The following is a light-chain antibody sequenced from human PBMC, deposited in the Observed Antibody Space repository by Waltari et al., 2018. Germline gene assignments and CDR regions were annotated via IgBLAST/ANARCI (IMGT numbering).Light chain of an antibody. V-gene: IGLV7-43*01. CDR2: STF. CDR1: TRAFTSDPY. J-gene: IGLJ3*02. Sequence: QTVVTPEPSLTVSPGGTVTITCASSTRAFTSDPYPNWFQQKPGQPPKTLIYSTFKRHSWTSARFSGSLLGVNAALTLSDVQPEDEADYYCLLYYGGARVFGGGTRLTVL. CDR3: LLYYGGARV.